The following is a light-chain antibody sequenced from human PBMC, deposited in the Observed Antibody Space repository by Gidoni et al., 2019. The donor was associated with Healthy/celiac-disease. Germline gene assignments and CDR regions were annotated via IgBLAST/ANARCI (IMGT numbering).Light chain of an antibody. Sequence: QSALTQPASVSGSPGQPITISCTGTSSDVGGYNYVSWYQQHPGKAPKLMIYDVNNRPSGVSNRFSGSKSGNTASLTISGLQAEDEADYYCSSYRSGSTRVFGTGTKVTVL. V-gene: IGLV2-14*01. CDR1: SSDVGGYNY. J-gene: IGLJ1*01. CDR2: DVN. CDR3: SSYRSGSTRV.